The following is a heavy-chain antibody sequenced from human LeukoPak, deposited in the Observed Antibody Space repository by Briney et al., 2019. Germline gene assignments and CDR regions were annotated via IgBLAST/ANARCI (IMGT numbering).Heavy chain of an antibody. V-gene: IGHV3-30*18. D-gene: IGHD1-26*01. CDR1: GFTFSSYG. Sequence: GRSLRLSCAASGFTFSSYGMHWVRQAPGKGLEWVAVISYDGSNKYYADSVKGRFTISRDNSKNALYLQMNSLRAEDTAVYYCAKDTPGPIGIVGAMDAFDIWGQGTMVTVS. CDR2: ISYDGSNK. J-gene: IGHJ3*02. CDR3: AKDTPGPIGIVGAMDAFDI.